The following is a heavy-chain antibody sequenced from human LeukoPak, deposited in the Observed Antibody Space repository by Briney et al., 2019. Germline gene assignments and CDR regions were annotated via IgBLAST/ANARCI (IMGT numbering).Heavy chain of an antibody. CDR1: GGSINSDY. V-gene: IGHV4-59*01. Sequence: SETLTLTCIVSGGSINSDYWIWIRQPPGKGLEWIGNVFHTGNTNYSPSLRSRVTISLDTSKNQFSLSLRSVTAADTAVYYCARATVTYDFWSGYPSYFDSWGQGALVTVSS. CDR2: VFHTGNT. J-gene: IGHJ4*02. D-gene: IGHD3-3*01. CDR3: ARATVTYDFWSGYPSYFDS.